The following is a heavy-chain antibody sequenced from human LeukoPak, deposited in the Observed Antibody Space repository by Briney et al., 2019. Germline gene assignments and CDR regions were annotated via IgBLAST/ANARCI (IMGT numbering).Heavy chain of an antibody. V-gene: IGHV4-39*07. CDR3: AREISSSFFETDAFDI. CDR1: GGSISSSSYY. J-gene: IGHJ3*02. Sequence: SETLSLTCTVSGGSISSSSYYWGWIRQPPGKGLEWIGSIYYSGSTNYNPSLKSRVTISVDTSKNQFSLKLSSVTAADTAVYYCAREISSSFFETDAFDIWGQGTMVTVSS. D-gene: IGHD6-6*01. CDR2: IYYSGST.